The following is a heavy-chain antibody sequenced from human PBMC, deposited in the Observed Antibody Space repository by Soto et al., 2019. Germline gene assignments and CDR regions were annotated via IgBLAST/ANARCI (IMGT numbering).Heavy chain of an antibody. Sequence: QVQLVQSGAEVKKPGSSVKVSCKASGGTFSSYAISWVRQAPGQGLEWMGGIIPIFGTANYAQKFQGRVTIDADGTTNKAYMGLSRLRSEGTAVYYCGRDRAWGFSGGSCYRAYGMDVWGQGTTVTVSS. V-gene: IGHV1-69*01. CDR1: GGTFSSYA. CDR3: GRDRAWGFSGGSCYRAYGMDV. D-gene: IGHD2-15*01. J-gene: IGHJ6*02. CDR2: IIPIFGTA.